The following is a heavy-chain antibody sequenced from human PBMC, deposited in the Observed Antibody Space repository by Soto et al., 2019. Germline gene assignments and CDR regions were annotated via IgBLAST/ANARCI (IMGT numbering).Heavy chain of an antibody. V-gene: IGHV3-21*01. CDR3: ARESEDLTSNFDY. Sequence: EVQLVESGGGLVKPGGSLRLSCAASGFTFTRYSMNWVRQAPGKGLEWVSSISSTTNYIYYADSMKGRFTVSRDNAKNSVYVEMNSLSAEDTALYYCARESEDLTSNFDYWGQGTLVTVSS. J-gene: IGHJ4*02. CDR2: ISSTTNYI. CDR1: GFTFTRYS.